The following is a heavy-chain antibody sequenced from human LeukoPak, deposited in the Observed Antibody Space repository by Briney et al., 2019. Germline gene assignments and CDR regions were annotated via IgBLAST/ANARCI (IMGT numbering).Heavy chain of an antibody. CDR2: IYSGGST. Sequence: GGSLRLSCAASGFTVSSNYMSWVRQAPGKGLEWVSVIYSGGSTYYADSVKGRFTISRHNSKNTLYLQMNSLRAEDTAAYYCARAGQRIAAAGYFDYWGQGTLVTVSS. CDR1: GFTVSSNY. D-gene: IGHD6-13*01. V-gene: IGHV3-53*04. J-gene: IGHJ4*02. CDR3: ARAGQRIAAAGYFDY.